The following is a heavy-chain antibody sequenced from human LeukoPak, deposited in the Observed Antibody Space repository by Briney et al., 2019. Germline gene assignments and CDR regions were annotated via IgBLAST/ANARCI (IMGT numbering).Heavy chain of an antibody. Sequence: SETLSLTCAVFGNSIRRSNWWSWVRQPPGKGLEWIGEISYTGSTNYNPSLKSRVTISIDKSNNQFSLKLSSVTAADTAVYYCARLGTTYDTPFQYWGQGTLVTVPS. V-gene: IGHV4-4*02. CDR1: GNSIRRSNW. CDR3: ARLGTTYDTPFQY. D-gene: IGHD1-1*01. CDR2: ISYTGST. J-gene: IGHJ4*02.